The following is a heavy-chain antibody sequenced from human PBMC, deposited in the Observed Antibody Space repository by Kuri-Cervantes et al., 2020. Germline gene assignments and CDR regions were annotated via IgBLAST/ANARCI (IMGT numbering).Heavy chain of an antibody. CDR3: ENWDIVVAPAAITSPNYYYYYGMDV. V-gene: IGHV3-23*01. CDR2: ISGSGGST. Sequence: GGSLRLSCAASGFTVSSNYMSWVRQAPGKGLEWVSAISGSGGSTYYDDSVKGRFTISRDNSKNTLYLQMNSLRAEATAVYYCENWDIVVAPAAITSPNYYYYYGMDVWGQGTTVTVSS. J-gene: IGHJ6*02. D-gene: IGHD2-2*01. CDR1: GFTVSSNY.